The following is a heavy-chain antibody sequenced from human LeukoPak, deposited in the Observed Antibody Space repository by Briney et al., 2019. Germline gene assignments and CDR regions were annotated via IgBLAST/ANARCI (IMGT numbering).Heavy chain of an antibody. Sequence: PSETLSLTRTVSSGPISSYYWSWIRQPPGKGLEWIGYIYYSGSTNYNPSLKGRVTISEDTSKNQFSLKLSSVTAADTAVYYCTRATKYGSGSYYNPKYYFDYWGQGTLVTVSS. V-gene: IGHV4-59*01. D-gene: IGHD3-10*01. CDR2: IYYSGST. CDR1: SGPISSYY. J-gene: IGHJ4*02. CDR3: TRATKYGSGSYYNPKYYFDY.